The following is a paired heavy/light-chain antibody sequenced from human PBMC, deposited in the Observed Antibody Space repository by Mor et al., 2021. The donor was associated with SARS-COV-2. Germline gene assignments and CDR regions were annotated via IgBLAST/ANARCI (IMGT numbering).Light chain of an antibody. CDR3: NSRDSSGNLLNYV. J-gene: IGLJ1*01. V-gene: IGLV3-19*01. Sequence: SSELTQDPAVSVALGQTVWITCQGDSLRRYYASWYQQKPGQAPVLVIYGKNNRPSGIPDRFSGSSSGNTASLTITGAQAGDEADYYCNSRDSSGNLLNYVFGTGTRVTVL. CDR2: GKN. CDR1: SLRRYY.
Heavy chain of an antibody. Sequence: QVQLQQWGAGLLKPSEILSLTCDVYGGSFSGYYWSWIRQPPGKGLEWIGEINHSGSTNYNPSLKSRVTMSVDTSKNHFSLKLSSVTAADTAVYYCARGSGRIYPAYCTGGVCQLGVSWFDPWGQGTLVTVSS. CDR2: INHSGST. V-gene: IGHV4-34*01. CDR3: ARGSGRIYPAYCTGGVCQLGVSWFDP. CDR1: GGSFSGYY. D-gene: IGHD2-8*02. J-gene: IGHJ5*02.